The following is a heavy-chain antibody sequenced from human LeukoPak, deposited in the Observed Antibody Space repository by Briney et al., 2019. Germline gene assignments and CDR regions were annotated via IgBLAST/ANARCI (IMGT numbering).Heavy chain of an antibody. Sequence: PSETLPLTCTVSGGSISSYYWSWIRQPPGKGLEWIGYIYYSGSTNYNPSLKSRVTISVDTSKNQFSLKLSSVTAADTAVYYCARDIPLPYSSGVGFDYWGQGTLVTVSS. CDR1: GGSISSYY. CDR3: ARDIPLPYSSGVGFDY. CDR2: IYYSGST. D-gene: IGHD6-19*01. J-gene: IGHJ4*02. V-gene: IGHV4-59*01.